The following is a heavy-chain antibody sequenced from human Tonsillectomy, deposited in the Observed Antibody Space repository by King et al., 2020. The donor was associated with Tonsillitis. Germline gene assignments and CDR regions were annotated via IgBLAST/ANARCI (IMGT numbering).Heavy chain of an antibody. CDR2: VYYSGSS. CDR1: GGSISSFY. Sequence: QLQESAPGLVKPSETLSLTCTVSGGSISSFYWSWIRQPPGKGLEWIGYVYYSGSSNYNPSLKSRVTTSVDTSKSQFSLRLTSVTAADTAVYYCARGGTVFGSDAFDIWGQGTMVTVSS. CDR3: ARGGTVFGSDAFDI. D-gene: IGHD3-10*01. V-gene: IGHV4-59*01. J-gene: IGHJ3*02.